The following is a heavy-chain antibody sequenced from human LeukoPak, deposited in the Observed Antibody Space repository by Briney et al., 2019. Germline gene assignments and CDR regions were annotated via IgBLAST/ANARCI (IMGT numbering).Heavy chain of an antibody. Sequence: GGPLRLSCAASGFTFSSYWMHWVRQATGKGLVWVSRINSDGSSTSYADSVKGRFTISRDNAKNTLYLQMNSLRAEDTAVYYCARDSGGTFYYYYYMDVWGKGTTVTVSS. J-gene: IGHJ6*03. CDR2: INSDGSST. V-gene: IGHV3-74*01. D-gene: IGHD1-1*01. CDR3: ARDSGGTFYYYYYMDV. CDR1: GFTFSSYW.